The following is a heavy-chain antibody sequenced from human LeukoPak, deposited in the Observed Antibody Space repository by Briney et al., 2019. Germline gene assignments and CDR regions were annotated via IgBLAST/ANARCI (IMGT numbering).Heavy chain of an antibody. J-gene: IGHJ4*02. CDR1: GGSISSSSYY. Sequence: PSETLSLTCTVSGGSISSSSYYWGWIRQPPGKGLEWIGSIYYSGSTYYNPSLKSRVTISVDTSKNQFSLKLSSVTAADTAVYYCARSPVDTAISYYFDYWGQGTLATVSS. V-gene: IGHV4-39*07. CDR3: ARSPVDTAISYYFDY. CDR2: IYYSGST. D-gene: IGHD5-18*01.